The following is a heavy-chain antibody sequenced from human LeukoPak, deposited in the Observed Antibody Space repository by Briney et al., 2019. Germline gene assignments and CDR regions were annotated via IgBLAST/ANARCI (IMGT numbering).Heavy chain of an antibody. CDR3: ARLDPRDGISKDY. CDR1: GYTFTSYG. Sequence: ASVKVSCKASGYTFTSYGISWVGQAPGQGLEWMGWISAYNGNTNYAQKFQGRVTMTRDTSTSTVYMELRSPRSEDTAVYYCARLDPRDGISKDYWGQGTLVTVSS. D-gene: IGHD4-11*01. CDR2: ISAYNGNT. V-gene: IGHV1-18*01. J-gene: IGHJ4*02.